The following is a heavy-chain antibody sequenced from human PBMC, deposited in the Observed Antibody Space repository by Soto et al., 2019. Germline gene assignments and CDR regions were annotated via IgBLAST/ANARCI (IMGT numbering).Heavy chain of an antibody. CDR2: IYYSGIT. Sequence: SETLSLTCTVPGVSISNSSYYWGWIRRPPGKGLEWIGTIYYSGITYYNPSLKSRVTISVDTSKNQFSLKLTSVTAADTAVYYCARHGSNWGQGTLVTVSS. J-gene: IGHJ4*02. CDR1: GVSISNSSYY. V-gene: IGHV4-39*01. CDR3: ARHGSN.